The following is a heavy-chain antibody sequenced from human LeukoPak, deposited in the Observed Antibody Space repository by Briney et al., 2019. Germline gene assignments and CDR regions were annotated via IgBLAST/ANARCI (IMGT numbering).Heavy chain of an antibody. Sequence: PGGALRLSCAASGFSFSSYVMSWVGPAPGKGLEWVSLIYSGCSTYYADSVKGRFTISRDNSKNTLYLQINSLRAEDTAVYYCAGAKNSGYEYWGQGTLVTVSS. V-gene: IGHV3-53*01. CDR2: IYSGCST. CDR3: AGAKNSGYEY. CDR1: GFSFSSYV. D-gene: IGHD5-12*01. J-gene: IGHJ4*02.